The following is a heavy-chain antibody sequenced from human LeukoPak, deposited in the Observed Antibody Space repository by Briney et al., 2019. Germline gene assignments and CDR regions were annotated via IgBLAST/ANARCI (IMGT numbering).Heavy chain of an antibody. D-gene: IGHD3-16*01. Sequence: GGSPRLSCAASGFTFTSYGMHWVRQAPGKGLEWVAVIPYNGSNKYYADSVKGRFTISRDNSKNTLYLQMNSLRTEDTAVYYCAKWGGDIWGQGTMVTVSS. CDR1: GFTFTSYG. J-gene: IGHJ3*02. CDR3: AKWGGDI. V-gene: IGHV3-30*18. CDR2: IPYNGSNK.